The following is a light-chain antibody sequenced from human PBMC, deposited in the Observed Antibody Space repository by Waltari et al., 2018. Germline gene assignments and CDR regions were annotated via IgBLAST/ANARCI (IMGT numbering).Light chain of an antibody. V-gene: IGKV3-11*01. CDR3: QHRRVWPLT. CDR2: DSS. Sequence: VVLTQSPATLSLFPGERATLSCRASQSVLSYLAWYQQKPGQAPRLLIYDSSNRATGIPVRFSGSGSGTDFTRTISSLEPEDSAVYYCQHRRVWPLTFGGGTKVEIK. CDR1: QSVLSY. J-gene: IGKJ4*02.